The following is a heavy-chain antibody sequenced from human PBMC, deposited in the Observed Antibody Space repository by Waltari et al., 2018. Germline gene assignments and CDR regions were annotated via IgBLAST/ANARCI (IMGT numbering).Heavy chain of an antibody. CDR3: ARDDMSLRFLFGP. D-gene: IGHD2-15*01. V-gene: IGHV1-18*01. J-gene: IGHJ5*02. CDR2: ITAYDGNT. Sequence: QIQLVQSGAEVKEPGASVKVSCKINGYRSSSYGISWVRQAPGQGLEWMGWITAYDGNTNYAKNVQDRVIITTDTSTTTAYMELRGLRSDDTAVYYCARDDMSLRFLFGPWGQGTQVTVSS. CDR1: GYRSSSYG.